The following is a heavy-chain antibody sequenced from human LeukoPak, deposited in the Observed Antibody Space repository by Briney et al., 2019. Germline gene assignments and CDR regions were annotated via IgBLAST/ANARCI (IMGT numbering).Heavy chain of an antibody. J-gene: IGHJ6*03. D-gene: IGHD2-15*01. CDR2: IKQDGSEK. Sequence: GGSLRLSCAASGLTFSSYWMSWVRQAPGKGLEWVANIKQDGSEKYYVDSVKGRFTISRDNAKNSLYLQMNSLRAEDTAVYYCARGIGYPYYYYMDVWGKGTTVTISS. CDR1: GLTFSSYW. CDR3: ARGIGYPYYYYMDV. V-gene: IGHV3-7*01.